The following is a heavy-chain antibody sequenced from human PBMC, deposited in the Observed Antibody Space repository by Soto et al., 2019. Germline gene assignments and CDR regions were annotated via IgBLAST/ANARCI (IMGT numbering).Heavy chain of an antibody. CDR2: ISESGATT. J-gene: IGHJ4*02. Sequence: EVLLLESGGGLVQPGGSLRLSCVASGMTFNNHGMGWVRQAPGKGLEWVSSISESGATTYYGDPVKGRFTITRDNSNNTLYLQMNSLRVEDTAVYFCARVPRGYTYAPTDYWGQGTLVTVSS. CDR1: GMTFNNHG. D-gene: IGHD5-18*01. V-gene: IGHV3-23*01. CDR3: ARVPRGYTYAPTDY.